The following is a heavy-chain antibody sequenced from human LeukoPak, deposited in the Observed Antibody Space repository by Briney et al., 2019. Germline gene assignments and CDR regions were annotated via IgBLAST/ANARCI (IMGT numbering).Heavy chain of an antibody. Sequence: SETLSLTCTVSGGSISSYYWSWIRQPPGKGLEWIGYIYYSGSTNYNPSLKSRVTISVDTSKNQFSLKLSSVTAADTAVYYCAREHYYDSSGYYKLIGRRVRNWFDPWGQGTLVTVSS. CDR1: GGSISSYY. J-gene: IGHJ5*02. CDR2: IYYSGST. CDR3: AREHYYDSSGYYKLIGRRVRNWFDP. V-gene: IGHV4-59*12. D-gene: IGHD3-22*01.